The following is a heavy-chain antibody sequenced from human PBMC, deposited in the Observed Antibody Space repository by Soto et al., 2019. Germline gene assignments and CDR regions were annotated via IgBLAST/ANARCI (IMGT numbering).Heavy chain of an antibody. J-gene: IGHJ6*02. CDR2: ISAYNGNT. CDR3: ARASYSSGWYPPYYYYYGMDV. D-gene: IGHD6-19*01. CDR1: GYTFTSYG. Sequence: GSSVKVSCKASGYTFTSYGISWVRQAPGQGLEWMGWISAYNGNTNYAQKLQGRVTMTTDTSTSTAYMELRSLRSDDTAVYYCARASYSSGWYPPYYYYYGMDVWGQGTTVTVSS. V-gene: IGHV1-18*01.